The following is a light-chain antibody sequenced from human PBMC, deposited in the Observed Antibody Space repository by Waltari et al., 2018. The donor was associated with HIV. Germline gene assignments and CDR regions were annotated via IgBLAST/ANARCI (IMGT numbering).Light chain of an antibody. CDR3: QSYDNALSGSL. V-gene: IGLV1-40*01. CDR2: GNT. Sequence: QSVLTQPPSVSGAPGQRGPISCTGTTSNIGAGYDVHWYQQLPGTAPKLLVFGNTNRPSGVPDRFSGSKSGTSASLAITGLQAGDEGDYYCQSYDNALSGSLFGGGTKVTVL. CDR1: TSNIGAGYD. J-gene: IGLJ2*01.